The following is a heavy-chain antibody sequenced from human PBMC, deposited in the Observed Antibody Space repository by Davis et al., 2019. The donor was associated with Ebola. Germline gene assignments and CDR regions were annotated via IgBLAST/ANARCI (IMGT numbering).Heavy chain of an antibody. CDR3: AKDYWPHSNYYYGMDV. CDR2: IYSGGNT. J-gene: IGHJ6*02. D-gene: IGHD2-8*02. CDR1: GFTVSGNY. V-gene: IGHV3-66*01. Sequence: GESLKISCAASGFTVSGNYMSWVRQAPGKGLEWVSVIYSGGNTYYADSVKGRFTISRDKSQNTLYLQMNSLKAEDTAVYYCAKDYWPHSNYYYGMDVWGQGTTVTVAS.